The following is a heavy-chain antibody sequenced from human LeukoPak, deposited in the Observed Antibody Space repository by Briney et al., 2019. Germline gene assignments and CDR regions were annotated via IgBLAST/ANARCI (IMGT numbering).Heavy chain of an antibody. CDR2: IIPIFGTA. CDR3: ARIAIRGYHYYYMDV. Sequence: SVKVSCKASGGTFSSYAISWVRQAPGQGLEWMGGIIPIFGTANYAQKFQGRVTITADESTSTAYMELSSLRSEDTAVDYCARIAIRGYHYYYMDVWGKGTTVTVSS. D-gene: IGHD2-2*01. J-gene: IGHJ6*03. V-gene: IGHV1-69*13. CDR1: GGTFSSYA.